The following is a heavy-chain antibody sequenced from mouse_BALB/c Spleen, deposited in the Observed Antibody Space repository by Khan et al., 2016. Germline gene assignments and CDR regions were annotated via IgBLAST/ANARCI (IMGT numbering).Heavy chain of an antibody. V-gene: IGHV5-12-1*01. CDR3: ARHVHTAYWYFDV. J-gene: IGHJ1*01. CDR1: GIAFSNYD. Sequence: EVELVESGGGLVKPGGSLKLSCAASGIAFSNYDMSWVRQTPEKRLEWVAYISSGGGSTFYPDTVKGRFTISRDSAKNTLYLQMSSVRSEDTAMDYCARHVHTAYWYFDVWGAGTTVTVSS. D-gene: IGHD1-2*01. CDR2: ISSGGGST.